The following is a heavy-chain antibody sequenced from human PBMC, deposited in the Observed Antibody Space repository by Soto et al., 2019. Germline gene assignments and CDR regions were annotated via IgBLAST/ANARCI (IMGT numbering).Heavy chain of an antibody. CDR3: ARVPGYSNYYYYYGMDV. CDR2: IYYSGST. CDR1: GGSISSYY. J-gene: IGHJ6*02. V-gene: IGHV4-59*01. Sequence: SETLSLTCTVSGGSISSYYWSWIRQPPGKGLEWIGYIYYSGSTNYNPSLNSRVTISVDTSKNQFSLKLSSVTAEDTAVYYCARVPGYSNYYYYYGMDVWGQGTTGTVAS. D-gene: IGHD4-4*01.